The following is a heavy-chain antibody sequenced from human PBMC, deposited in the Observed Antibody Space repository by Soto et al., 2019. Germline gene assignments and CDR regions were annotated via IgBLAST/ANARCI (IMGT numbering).Heavy chain of an antibody. D-gene: IGHD3-3*01. V-gene: IGHV3-23*01. CDR3: ARWSYLDY. CDR1: GFSFGIYA. J-gene: IGHJ4*02. Sequence: PWGSLKLSCSASGFSFGIYALSWVLQAPWKGLELVSTISGSDGKTVYADSVNGRFSISRDTSQSTLYLQMNSLIADDTAMYYCARWSYLDYWGQGTRVTVSS. CDR2: ISGSDGKT.